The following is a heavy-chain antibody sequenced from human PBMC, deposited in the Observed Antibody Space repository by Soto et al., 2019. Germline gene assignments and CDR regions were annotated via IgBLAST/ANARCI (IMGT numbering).Heavy chain of an antibody. CDR1: RFTFNDYY. CDR2: IGNSGGDI. D-gene: IGHD3-10*01. V-gene: IGHV3-11*01. J-gene: IGHJ4*02. Sequence: GGSLLLSCAASRFTFNDYYMSWIRQAPGKGLEWVSYIGNSGGDIYYADSVKGRFTISRDNAKNSLYLQMNSLRAEDTAVYCCARRFNYFDYWGQGTLVTVSS. CDR3: ARRFNYFDY.